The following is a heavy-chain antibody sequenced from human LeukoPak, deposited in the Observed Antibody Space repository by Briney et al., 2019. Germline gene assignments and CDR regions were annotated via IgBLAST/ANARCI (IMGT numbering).Heavy chain of an antibody. CDR3: ARARPDTAMAVDY. J-gene: IGHJ4*02. Sequence: PSETLSLTCTVSGGSISTYYWSWVRLPPGKGLEWIGYIYNSGSTKYNPSLKSRVTVSVDTSKNQLSLKLSSVTAADAAVYYCARARPDTAMAVDYWGQGTLVTVSS. V-gene: IGHV4-59*01. CDR1: GGSISTYY. D-gene: IGHD5-18*01. CDR2: IYNSGST.